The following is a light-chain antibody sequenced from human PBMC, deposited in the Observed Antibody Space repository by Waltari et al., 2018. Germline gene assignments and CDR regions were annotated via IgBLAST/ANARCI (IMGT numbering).Light chain of an antibody. Sequence: DIVFTQSPATLSLSPGERATLSCRASQSVSSYLAWYQQKPGKAPRLLIYAASNRATGIPARFSGSGSGTDFILTIGSLEPEDFAVYYCQQRSNWPYTFGQGTKLEI. CDR3: QQRSNWPYT. J-gene: IGKJ2*01. CDR1: QSVSSY. V-gene: IGKV3-11*01. CDR2: AAS.